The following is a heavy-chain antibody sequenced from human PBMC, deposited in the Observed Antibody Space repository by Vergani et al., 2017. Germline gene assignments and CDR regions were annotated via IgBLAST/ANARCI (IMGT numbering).Heavy chain of an antibody. D-gene: IGHD2-2*01. CDR3: ARARLRYCSSTSCYVGDY. J-gene: IGHJ4*02. Sequence: EVQLVESGGGVVRPGGSPRLSCAASGFTFDDYGMSWVRQAPGKGLEWVSGINWNGGSTGYADSVKGRFTISRDNAKNSLYLQMNSLRAEDTALYYCARARLRYCSSTSCYVGDYWGQGALVTVSS. V-gene: IGHV3-20*04. CDR2: INWNGGST. CDR1: GFTFDDYG.